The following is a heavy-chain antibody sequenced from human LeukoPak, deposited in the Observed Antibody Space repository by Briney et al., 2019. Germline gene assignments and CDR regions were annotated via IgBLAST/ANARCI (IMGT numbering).Heavy chain of an antibody. D-gene: IGHD3-16*01. CDR3: AKDGAAWYFDL. V-gene: IGHV3-7*01. Sequence: GGSLRLSCAASGFTFSNYGMNWVRQVPGKGLEWVANIKTDGSEEYYVDSVKGRFTISRDNAKNSLYLQMNSLRAEDTAVYYCAKDGAAWYFDLWGRGTLVTVSS. CDR2: IKTDGSEE. CDR1: GFTFSNYG. J-gene: IGHJ2*01.